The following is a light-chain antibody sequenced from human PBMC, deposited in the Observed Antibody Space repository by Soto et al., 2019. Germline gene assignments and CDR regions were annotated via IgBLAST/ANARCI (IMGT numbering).Light chain of an antibody. CDR1: SSDVGGYNY. V-gene: IGLV2-8*01. CDR3: SSYAGSNNLL. Sequence: HSVLTQPPSASGSPGQSVTISCTGTSSDVGGYNYVSWYQQHPGTAPKLMIYEVTKRPSGVPDRFSGSKSGNTASLTVSGLQAEDEADYYCSSYAGSNNLLFGGGTKVTVL. J-gene: IGLJ2*01. CDR2: EVT.